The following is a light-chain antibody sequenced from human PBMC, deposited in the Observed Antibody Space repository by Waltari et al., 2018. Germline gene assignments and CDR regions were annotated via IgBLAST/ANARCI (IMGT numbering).Light chain of an antibody. Sequence: DIQMTQSPSSLSASVGDRVTITCRASQSISSYLNWYQQKPGKAPNRLIYAASSFQSGVPSRFSGSGSGTDFTLTISSLQPEDFATYYCQQSYSTPRTFGQGTKVEIK. CDR1: QSISSY. V-gene: IGKV1-39*01. CDR2: AAS. J-gene: IGKJ1*01. CDR3: QQSYSTPRT.